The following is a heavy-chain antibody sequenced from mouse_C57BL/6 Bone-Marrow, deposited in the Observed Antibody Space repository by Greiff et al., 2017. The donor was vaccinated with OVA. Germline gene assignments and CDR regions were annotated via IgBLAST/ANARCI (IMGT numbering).Heavy chain of an antibody. V-gene: IGHV5-4*01. J-gene: IGHJ2*01. Sequence: EVQLQQSGGGLVKPGGSLKLSCAASGFTFSSYAMSWVRQTPEKRLEWVATISDGGSYTYYPDNVKGRFTISRDNAKNNLYLQMSHLKSEDTAMYYCARGYGKDDWGQGTTLTVSA. CDR1: GFTFSSYA. CDR3: ARGYGKDD. D-gene: IGHD2-1*01. CDR2: ISDGGSYT.